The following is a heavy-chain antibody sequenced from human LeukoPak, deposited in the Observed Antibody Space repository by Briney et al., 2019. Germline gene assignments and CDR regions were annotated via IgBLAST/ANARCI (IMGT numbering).Heavy chain of an antibody. Sequence: KPGGSLRLSCAASGFIFSDYYMSWIRQAPGKGLEWVSYISSSGSTIYYADSVKGRFTISRDNAKNSLYLQMNSLRAEDTAVYYCARDGYDILTNYHKTPTRWFDPWGQGTLVTVSS. D-gene: IGHD3-9*01. J-gene: IGHJ5*02. CDR1: GFIFSDYY. CDR2: ISSSGSTI. CDR3: ARDGYDILTNYHKTPTRWFDP. V-gene: IGHV3-11*04.